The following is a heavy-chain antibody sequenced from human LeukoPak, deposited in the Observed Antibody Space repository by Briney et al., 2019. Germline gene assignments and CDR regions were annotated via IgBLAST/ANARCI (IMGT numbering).Heavy chain of an antibody. CDR3: ARGGFIRLRGKFDY. V-gene: IGHV3-48*03. D-gene: IGHD5-12*01. J-gene: IGHJ4*02. CDR2: ISNSGSTI. Sequence: GGSLRLSCTASGFTFSDYEMNWVRQATGKGLEWVAYISNSGSTINYADSVKGRFTISRDNAKNSLYLQMNSLRAEDTAVYYCARGGFIRLRGKFDYWGQGTLVTVSS. CDR1: GFTFSDYE.